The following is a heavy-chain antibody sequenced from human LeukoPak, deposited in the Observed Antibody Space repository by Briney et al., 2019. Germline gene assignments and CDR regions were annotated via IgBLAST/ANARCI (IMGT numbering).Heavy chain of an antibody. V-gene: IGHV4-34*01. D-gene: IGHD6-13*01. CDR1: GGSFSGYY. CDR2: INHSGST. CDR3: ASKGGLIAAAGTFDY. J-gene: IGHJ4*02. Sequence: PSETLSLTCAVYGGSFSGYYWSWIRQPPGKGLEWIGEINHSGSTNYNPSLKSRVTISVDTSKNQFSLKLSSVTAADTAVYYCASKGGLIAAAGTFDYWGQGTLVTVSS.